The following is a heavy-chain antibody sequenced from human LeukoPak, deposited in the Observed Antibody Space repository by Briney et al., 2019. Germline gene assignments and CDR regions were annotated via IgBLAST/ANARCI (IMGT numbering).Heavy chain of an antibody. D-gene: IGHD4-23*01. CDR3: AIGPGGLFDY. CDR2: INASGGRT. J-gene: IGHJ4*02. Sequence: GGSLRLSCAASGFTFSSYAMSWVRQAPGKGLEWVSSINASGGRTYYADSVKGRFTISRDNSKNTLYLQMNSLRAEDTAVYYCAIGPGGLFDYWGQGTLVTVSS. V-gene: IGHV3-23*01. CDR1: GFTFSSYA.